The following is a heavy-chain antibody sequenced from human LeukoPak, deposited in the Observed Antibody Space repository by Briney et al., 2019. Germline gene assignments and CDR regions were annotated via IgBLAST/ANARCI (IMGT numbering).Heavy chain of an antibody. D-gene: IGHD6-13*01. J-gene: IGHJ4*02. CDR3: ANFEPGYTSSWYAEF. Sequence: GGSLRLSCEVSGFTFSSSRMNWVRQAPGKGLEWVSYISSRGTTRHYADSVKGRFTISRDNAKNALYLQMNSLRVEDTAVYYCANFEPGYTSSWYAEFWGQGTLVTVSS. V-gene: IGHV3-48*01. CDR2: ISSRGTTR. CDR1: GFTFSSSR.